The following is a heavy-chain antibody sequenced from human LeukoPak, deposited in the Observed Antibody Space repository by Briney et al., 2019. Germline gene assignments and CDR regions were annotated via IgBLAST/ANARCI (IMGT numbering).Heavy chain of an antibody. Sequence: GASVTVSCKASGGTFSSYAISWVRQAPGQGLEWMGGIIPIFGTANYAQKFQGRVTITADESTSTAYMELSSLRSEDTAVYYCARACSSTSCYYYYYYGMDVWGQGTTVTVSS. V-gene: IGHV1-69*13. J-gene: IGHJ6*02. D-gene: IGHD2-2*01. CDR2: IIPIFGTA. CDR3: ARACSSTSCYYYYYYGMDV. CDR1: GGTFSSYA.